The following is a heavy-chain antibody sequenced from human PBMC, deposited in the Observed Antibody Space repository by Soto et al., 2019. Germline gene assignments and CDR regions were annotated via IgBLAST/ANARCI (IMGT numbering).Heavy chain of an antibody. J-gene: IGHJ6*02. CDR3: ARAPPFPPPYLPPYYYYGMDV. V-gene: IGHV1-2*04. Sequence: ASVKVSCKASGYTFTGYYMHWVRQAPGQGLEWMGWINPNSGGTNYAQKFQGWVTMTRDTSISTAYMELSRLRSDDTAVYYCARAPPFPPPYLPPYYYYGMDVWGQGTTVTVSS. CDR1: GYTFTGYY. CDR2: INPNSGGT.